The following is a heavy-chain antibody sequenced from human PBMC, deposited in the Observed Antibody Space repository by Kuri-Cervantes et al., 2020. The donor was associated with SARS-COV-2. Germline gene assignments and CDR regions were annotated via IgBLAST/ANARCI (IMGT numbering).Heavy chain of an antibody. D-gene: IGHD2-15*01. CDR1: GFTFSSYG. CDR2: IWYDGSNK. J-gene: IGHJ6*03. CDR3: ARDRIAPTGWDYYMDV. V-gene: IGHV3-33*01. Sequence: LPLPCAASGFTFSSYGMHWVSQAPGKGLEWVAVIWYDGSNKYYADTVKGRFTISRDNSKNTLYLQMNSLRAEGTAVYYCARDRIAPTGWDYYMDVWGKGTTVTVSS.